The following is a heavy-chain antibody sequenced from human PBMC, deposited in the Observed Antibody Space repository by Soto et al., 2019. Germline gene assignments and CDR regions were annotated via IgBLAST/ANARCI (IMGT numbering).Heavy chain of an antibody. CDR2: IIPIFGTE. CDR3: AIDRIAGSKFYYGMDV. Sequence: QVQLVQSGAEVKKPGSSVRVSCKASGGTFSRYAISWVRQAPGQGLEWMGGIIPIFGTENYAQKFQGRVSIIADESTRTAYMELSSLRSEDTAVYYCAIDRIAGSKFYYGMDVWGQGTTVTFSS. D-gene: IGHD6-13*01. J-gene: IGHJ6*02. V-gene: IGHV1-69*01. CDR1: GGTFSRYA.